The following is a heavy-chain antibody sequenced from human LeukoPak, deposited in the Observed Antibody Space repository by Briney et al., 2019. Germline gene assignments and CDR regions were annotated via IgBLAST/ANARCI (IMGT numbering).Heavy chain of an antibody. J-gene: IGHJ2*01. Sequence: GGSLRLSCVTSGFTFSGYAMSWVRQIPGKGLEWVSGISGSGGTTYYAGSVKGRFTISRDNSKNSLYLQMNSLRVDDTAIYYCTEQSPSGYSSGWDWYFDVWGRGTLVTVSS. CDR3: TEQSPSGYSSGWDWYFDV. CDR1: GFTFSGYA. D-gene: IGHD6-25*01. V-gene: IGHV3-23*01. CDR2: ISGSGGTT.